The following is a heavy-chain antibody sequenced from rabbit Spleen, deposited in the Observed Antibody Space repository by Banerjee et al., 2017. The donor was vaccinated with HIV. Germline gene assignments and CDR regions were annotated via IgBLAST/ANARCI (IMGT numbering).Heavy chain of an antibody. Sequence: QSLEESGGDLVKPGASLTLTCTASGFYLSGTYYMCWVRQAPGKGLEWIGCIGTGSGGHTSSATWAKGRFTISKTSSTTVTMQMTSLAAADTASYFCMRGHNYAAYRADLWGQGTLVTVS. V-gene: IGHV1S40*01. J-gene: IGHJ3*01. CDR3: MRGHNYAAYRADL. D-gene: IGHD4-2*01. CDR1: GFYLSGTYY. CDR2: IGTGSGGHT.